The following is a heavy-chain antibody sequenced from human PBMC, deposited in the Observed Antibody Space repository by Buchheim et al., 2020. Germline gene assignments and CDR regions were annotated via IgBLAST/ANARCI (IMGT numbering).Heavy chain of an antibody. V-gene: IGHV3-72*01. J-gene: IGHJ5*02. CDR2: SRNKANAYTT. CDR1: GFTFSDHY. Sequence: EVQLVESGGGLVQPGGSLRLSCAASGFTFSDHYMDWVRQAPGKGLQWVARSRNKANAYTTEYAASVKGRFTISRDDSKNSLFLQMNSLKTEDTAVYYCARGQDYYDSSGYYAWGLGTL. D-gene: IGHD3-22*01. CDR3: ARGQDYYDSSGYYA.